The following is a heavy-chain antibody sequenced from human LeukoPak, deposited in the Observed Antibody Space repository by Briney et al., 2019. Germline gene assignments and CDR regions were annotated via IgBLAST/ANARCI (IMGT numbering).Heavy chain of an antibody. D-gene: IGHD6-13*01. J-gene: IGHJ5*02. Sequence: TSETLSLTCTVSGGSISSSSYYWGWIRQPPGKGLEWIGSIYYSGSTYYNPSLKSRVTISVDTSKNQFSLKLSSVTAADTAVYYCARRRGGIAAAGTSWRFSWFDPWGQGTLVTVSS. CDR1: GGSISSSSYY. CDR3: ARRRGGIAAAGTSWRFSWFDP. V-gene: IGHV4-39*07. CDR2: IYYSGST.